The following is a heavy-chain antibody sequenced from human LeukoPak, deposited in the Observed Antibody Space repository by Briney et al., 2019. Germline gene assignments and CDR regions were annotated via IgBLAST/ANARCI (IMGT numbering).Heavy chain of an antibody. D-gene: IGHD3-9*01. CDR2: ISSSSSYI. CDR3: ARDKWGVYDILTPGY. V-gene: IGHV3-21*01. Sequence: PGGSLRLSCAASGFTFSSYSMNWVRQAPGKGLEWVSSISSSSSYIYYADSVKGRFTISRDNAKNSLYLQMNSLRAEDTAVYYCARDKWGVYDILTPGYWGQGTLVTVSS. J-gene: IGHJ4*02. CDR1: GFTFSSYS.